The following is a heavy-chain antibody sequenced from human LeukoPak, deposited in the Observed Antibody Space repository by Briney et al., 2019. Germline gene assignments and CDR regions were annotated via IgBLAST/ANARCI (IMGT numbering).Heavy chain of an antibody. V-gene: IGHV5-51*01. CDR1: GSSFTTYW. CDR2: IYPGDSDT. CDR3: ARVLIRGDEIDY. J-gene: IGHJ4*02. Sequence: GASLQISCQSSGSSFTTYWIAWVRPMPGKGLEWMGIIYPGDSDTRYSPSFQGQVTISADKSISTAYLQWTSLKASDSPMYYCARVLIRGDEIDYWGQGTLVTVSS. D-gene: IGHD2-21*01.